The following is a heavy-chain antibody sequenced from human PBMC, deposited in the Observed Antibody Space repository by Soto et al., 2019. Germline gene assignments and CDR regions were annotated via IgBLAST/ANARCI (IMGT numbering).Heavy chain of an antibody. Sequence: SETLSLTCTVSGGSISSGVYYWSWIRQHPGKGLEWIGYIYYSGSTYYNPSLKSRVTISVDTSKNQFSLKLSSVTAADTAVYYCAREVHIVATIFDYWGQGTLVTVSS. CDR1: GGSISSGVYY. D-gene: IGHD5-12*01. CDR3: AREVHIVATIFDY. J-gene: IGHJ4*02. V-gene: IGHV4-31*03. CDR2: IYYSGST.